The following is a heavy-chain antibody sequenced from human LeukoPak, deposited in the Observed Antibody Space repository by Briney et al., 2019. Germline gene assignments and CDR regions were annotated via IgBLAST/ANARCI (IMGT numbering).Heavy chain of an antibody. CDR2: IYYSGSA. CDR3: ARATKRQLLGALDI. V-gene: IGHV4-59*01. Sequence: SETLSLTCTVSGGSITSYYWSWIRQPPGKGLEWIGYIYYSGSANYNPSLKSRVTISVDTSKNQFSLKLSSVTAADTAVYYCARATKRQLLGALDIWGQGTMVTVSS. J-gene: IGHJ3*02. CDR1: GGSITSYY. D-gene: IGHD1-1*01.